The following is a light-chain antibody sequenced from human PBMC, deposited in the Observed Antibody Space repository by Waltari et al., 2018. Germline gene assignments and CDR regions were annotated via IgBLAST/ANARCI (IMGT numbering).Light chain of an antibody. CDR1: GDKLGGGDD. V-gene: IGLV1-40*01. CDR2: DNN. Sequence: QSVLTQPPSLSGAPGQRVTITCNGDGDKLGGGDDVPWYQHLPGAAPKLLIYDNNNRPSGVSDRFSGSKSVTSASLAISGLQAEDEADYYCQSYDSSLSIVIFGGGTKLTVL. CDR3: QSYDSSLSIVI. J-gene: IGLJ2*01.